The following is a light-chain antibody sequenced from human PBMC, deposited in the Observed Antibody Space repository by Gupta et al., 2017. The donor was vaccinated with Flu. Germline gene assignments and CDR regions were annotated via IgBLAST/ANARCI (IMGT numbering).Light chain of an antibody. V-gene: IGLV2-14*01. CDR3: NPYTSSNTRV. CDR1: SSDVGGYNY. J-gene: IGLJ1*01. Sequence: QSALTQPASVSGAPGQSITISCTGTSSDVGGYNYVSWYQHHPANAPILMIYEVSNRPSGVSNRFSASKAGTTASLTLSGLQAEDDADYYYNPYTSSNTRVFGTGTKITV. CDR2: EVS.